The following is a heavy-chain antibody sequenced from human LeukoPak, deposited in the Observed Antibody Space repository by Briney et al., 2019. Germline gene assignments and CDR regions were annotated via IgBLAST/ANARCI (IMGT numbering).Heavy chain of an antibody. CDR2: INPNSGGT. D-gene: IGHD6-13*01. J-gene: IGHJ5*02. V-gene: IGHV1-2*06. CDR1: GYTFTGYY. Sequence: ASVKVSCKASGYTFTGYYKHWVRQAPGQGLEWMGRINPNSGGTNYAQKFQGRVTMTRDTSISTAYMELSRLRSDDTAVYYCARPNPGIAAAGTPGGFDPWGQGTLVTVSS. CDR3: ARPNPGIAAAGTPGGFDP.